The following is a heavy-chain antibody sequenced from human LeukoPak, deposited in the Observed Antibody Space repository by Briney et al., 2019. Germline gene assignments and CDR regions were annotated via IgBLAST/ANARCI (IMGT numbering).Heavy chain of an antibody. CDR1: RFTFSSYA. CDR2: ISGSGGST. V-gene: IGHV3-23*01. J-gene: IGHJ5*02. D-gene: IGHD3-3*01. Sequence: PGGSLRLSCAASRFTFSSYAMSWARQAPGKGREWVSAISGSGGSTYYADSVKGRFTISRDNSKNTLYLQMNSLRAEDAAVDYCAKGAITIFGVALYNWFDPWRHGTLVTVSS. CDR3: AKGAITIFGVALYNWFDP.